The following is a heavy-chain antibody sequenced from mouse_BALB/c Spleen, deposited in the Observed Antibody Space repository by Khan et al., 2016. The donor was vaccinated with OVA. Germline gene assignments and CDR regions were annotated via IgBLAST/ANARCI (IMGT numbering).Heavy chain of an antibody. CDR3: AREQRLGGLAY. D-gene: IGHD3-3*01. J-gene: IGHJ3*01. V-gene: IGHV2-6-7*01. CDR2: IWSDGST. Sequence: VQLQESGPGLVAPSQSLSITCTVSGFSLTGYGVNWVRQPPGKGLEWLGMIWSDGSTDYNSALKSRLSISKDNSKSQVFLKMNSLQTDDTARYYCAREQRLGGLAYWGQGTLVTVSA. CDR1: GFSLTGYG.